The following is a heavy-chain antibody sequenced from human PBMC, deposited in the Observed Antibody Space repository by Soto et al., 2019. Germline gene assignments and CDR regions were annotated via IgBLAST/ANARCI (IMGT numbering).Heavy chain of an antibody. Sequence: PGGSLRLSCAASGFTFSSYAMSWVRQAPGKGLEWVSAISGSGGSTYYADSVKGRFTISRDNSKNTLYLQMNSLRAEDTAVYYCAKDPRGPENSNYIAYYFDYWGQGTLVTVSS. D-gene: IGHD4-4*01. CDR1: GFTFSSYA. CDR3: AKDPRGPENSNYIAYYFDY. CDR2: ISGSGGST. J-gene: IGHJ4*02. V-gene: IGHV3-23*01.